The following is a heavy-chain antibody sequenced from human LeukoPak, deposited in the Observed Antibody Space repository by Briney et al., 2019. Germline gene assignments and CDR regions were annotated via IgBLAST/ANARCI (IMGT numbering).Heavy chain of an antibody. D-gene: IGHD2-2*01. J-gene: IGHJ6*02. V-gene: IGHV4-34*01. CDR3: ASISTSLEYYYYGMDV. CDR1: GGSFSGYY. CDR2: INHSGST. Sequence: PSETLSLTCAVYGGSFSGYYWSWIRQPPGKGLEWIGEINHSGSTNYNPSLKSRVTISVDTSKNQFSLKLSSVTAADTAVYYCASISTSLEYYYYGMDVWGQGTTVTVSS.